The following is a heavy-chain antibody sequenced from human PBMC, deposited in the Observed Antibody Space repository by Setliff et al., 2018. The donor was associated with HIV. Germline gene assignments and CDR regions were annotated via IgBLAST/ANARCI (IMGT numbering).Heavy chain of an antibody. CDR3: TRRGADSYYPRPLDV. D-gene: IGHD3-10*01. Sequence: SETLSLTCTVSGGSISSGSYFWTWIRQPAGKGLEWIGRIYTSGSTNYNPSLKSRVTISVDTSKNQFSLRLNSVTAADTAIYYCTRRGADSYYPRPLDVWGKGTTVTV. CDR1: GGSISSGSYF. CDR2: IYTSGST. V-gene: IGHV4-61*02. J-gene: IGHJ6*03.